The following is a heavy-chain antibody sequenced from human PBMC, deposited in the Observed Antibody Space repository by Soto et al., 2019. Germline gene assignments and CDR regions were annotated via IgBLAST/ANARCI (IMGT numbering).Heavy chain of an antibody. Sequence: SETLSLTCAVYGGSFSGYYWSWIRQPPGKGLEWIGEIYHSGSTNYNPSLKSRVTISVDKSKNQFSLKLSSVTAADTAVYYCARVIGSAIPLYYFDYWGQGTLVTVSS. CDR3: ARVIGSAIPLYYFDY. V-gene: IGHV4-34*01. J-gene: IGHJ4*02. CDR1: GGSFSGYY. CDR2: IYHSGST. D-gene: IGHD2-2*01.